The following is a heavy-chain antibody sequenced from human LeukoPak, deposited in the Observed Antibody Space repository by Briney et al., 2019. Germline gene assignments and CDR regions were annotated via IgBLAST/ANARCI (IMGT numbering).Heavy chain of an antibody. D-gene: IGHD3-10*01. CDR2: ISAYNGNT. CDR1: GYTFTSYY. V-gene: IGHV1-18*04. J-gene: IGHJ5*02. Sequence: ASVKVSCKASGYTFTSYYMHWVRQAPGQGLEWMGWISAYNGNTNYAQKLQGRVTMTTDTSTSTAYMELRSLRSDDTAVYYCARDDPLWGSGSYRGDWFDPWGQGTLVTVSS. CDR3: ARDDPLWGSGSYRGDWFDP.